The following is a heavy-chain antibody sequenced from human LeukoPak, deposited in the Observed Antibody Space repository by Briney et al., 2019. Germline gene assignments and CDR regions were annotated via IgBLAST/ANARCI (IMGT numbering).Heavy chain of an antibody. Sequence: ASVKVSCKASGYTFTGYYMHWVRQAPGQGLEWMGWINPNSGGTNYAQKFQGRVTMTRDTSISTAYMKLSRLRSDDTAVYYCARDSIMITFGGVRSWGQGTLVTVSS. CDR1: GYTFTGYY. J-gene: IGHJ5*02. CDR2: INPNSGGT. CDR3: ARDSIMITFGGVRS. V-gene: IGHV1-2*02. D-gene: IGHD3-16*01.